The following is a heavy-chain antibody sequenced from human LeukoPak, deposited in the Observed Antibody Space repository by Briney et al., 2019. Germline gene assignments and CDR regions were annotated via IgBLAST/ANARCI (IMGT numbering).Heavy chain of an antibody. CDR3: ATEPRGYDFWSGYCCWFGP. D-gene: IGHD3-3*01. CDR2: IIPIFGTA. Sequence: SVTVSCTASGGTFSSYAISWVRQAPGQGLEWMGGIIPIFGTANYAQKFQGRVTITADESTSTAYMELSSLRSEDTAVYYCATEPRGYDFWSGYCCWFGPWGQGTLVTVSS. V-gene: IGHV1-69*13. J-gene: IGHJ5*02. CDR1: GGTFSSYA.